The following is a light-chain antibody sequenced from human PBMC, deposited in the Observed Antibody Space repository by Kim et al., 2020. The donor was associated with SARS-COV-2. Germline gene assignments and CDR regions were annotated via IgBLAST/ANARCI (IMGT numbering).Light chain of an antibody. CDR3: SAWDASLRVWV. Sequence: QAGLTQPPSVSEDLRQTATLTCTGNNNNVAAQGAAWLQQHQGHPPKLLSYRNNSRPSGNSDRLSASRSGNTASLTITGLQPEDEADYYCSAWDASLRVWVFGGGTQLTVL. J-gene: IGLJ3*02. CDR2: RNN. CDR1: NNNVAAQG. V-gene: IGLV10-54*01.